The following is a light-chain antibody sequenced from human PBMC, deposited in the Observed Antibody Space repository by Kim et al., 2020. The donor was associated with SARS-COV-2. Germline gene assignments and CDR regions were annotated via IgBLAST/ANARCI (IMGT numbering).Light chain of an antibody. Sequence: APGQTASITCGGNNIGRKSVHWYQQKPGQAPVLVIYYDGDRPSGIPERFSGSNSGNTATLTISRVEAGDEADYYCQVWDSSGDHWVFGGGTQLTVL. V-gene: IGLV3-21*04. CDR1: NIGRKS. CDR3: QVWDSSGDHWV. J-gene: IGLJ3*02. CDR2: YDG.